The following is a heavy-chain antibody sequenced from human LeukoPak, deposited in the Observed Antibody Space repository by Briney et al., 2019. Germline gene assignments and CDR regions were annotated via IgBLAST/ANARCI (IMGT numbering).Heavy chain of an antibody. CDR1: GGTFSSYA. CDR3: ARDSNLGYCSSTSCFKRPRERFDP. J-gene: IGHJ5*02. Sequence: ASVKVSCKATGGTFSSYAISWVRPAPGQGLAWMGGIIPIFGTANYAQKFQGRVTITADESTNTAYMELRSLRSEDTAVYYCARDSNLGYCSSTSCFKRPRERFDPWGQGTLVTVSS. CDR2: IIPIFGTA. D-gene: IGHD2-2*01. V-gene: IGHV1-69*13.